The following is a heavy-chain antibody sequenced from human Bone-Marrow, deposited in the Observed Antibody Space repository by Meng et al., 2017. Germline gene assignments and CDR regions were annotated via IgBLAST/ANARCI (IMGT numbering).Heavy chain of an antibody. CDR3: ATGLYFDF. CDR2: IKSKADGGTI. CDR1: GFTFSSYA. J-gene: IGHJ4*02. Sequence: EVQLLESGGGLVQPGRSLRLSCAASGFTFSSYAMHWVRQAPGKGLEWVARIKSKADGGTIDYAAPVKGRFTVSRDDSKNTFNLQMNSLRTEDTAVYYCATGLYFDFWGQGTLVTVSS. D-gene: IGHD6-19*01. V-gene: IGHV3-15*01.